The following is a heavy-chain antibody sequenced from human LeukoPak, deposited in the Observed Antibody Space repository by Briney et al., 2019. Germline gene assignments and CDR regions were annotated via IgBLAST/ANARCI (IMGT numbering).Heavy chain of an antibody. CDR1: GFTFDDYG. Sequence: PGGSLRLSCAASGFTFDDYGMSWVRQAPGKGLEWVSGINWNGGSTGYADSVRGRFTISRDNAKNSLYLQMNSLRAEDTALYYCARWLVGTVAGKNYFDYWGQGTLVTVSS. V-gene: IGHV3-20*04. CDR3: ARWLVGTVAGKNYFDY. D-gene: IGHD6-19*01. CDR2: INWNGGST. J-gene: IGHJ4*02.